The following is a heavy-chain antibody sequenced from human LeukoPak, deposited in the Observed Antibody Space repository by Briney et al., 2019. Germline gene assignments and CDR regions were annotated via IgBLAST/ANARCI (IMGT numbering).Heavy chain of an antibody. CDR1: GGSISTSNSY. J-gene: IGHJ4*02. CDR3: ARVSGSGYY. D-gene: IGHD3-22*01. V-gene: IGHV4-39*07. CDR2: IYYSGNT. Sequence: SETLSLTCAVSGGSISTSNSYWGWIRRPPGKGLEWVGSIYYSGNTYYNPSLKSRVTISVDTSKNQFSLKLSSVTAADTAVYYCARVSGSGYYWGQGTLVTVSS.